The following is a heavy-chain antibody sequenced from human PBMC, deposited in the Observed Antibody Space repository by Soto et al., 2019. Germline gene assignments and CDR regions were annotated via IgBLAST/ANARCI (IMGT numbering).Heavy chain of an antibody. CDR1: GGSISTYY. D-gene: IGHD1-20*01. Sequence: SETLSLTCNVSGGSISTYYWSWIRQPPGKALEWIGYIYYTGSPTYNPSLKSRVTISEDTSKKTVSLKLISVTAEDTAVYYCARVRAGWGDNWNPSRYYYYYGMDVWGQGTTVTVSS. CDR2: IYYTGSP. J-gene: IGHJ6*02. V-gene: IGHV4-59*01. CDR3: ARVRAGWGDNWNPSRYYYYYGMDV.